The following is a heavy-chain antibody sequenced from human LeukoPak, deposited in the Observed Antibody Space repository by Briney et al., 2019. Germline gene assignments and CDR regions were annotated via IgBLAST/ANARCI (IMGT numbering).Heavy chain of an antibody. CDR1: GGSFSGYY. V-gene: IGHV4-34*01. J-gene: IGHJ3*02. CDR2: INHSGST. D-gene: IGHD2-21*02. Sequence: LETLSLTCAVYGGSFSGYYWSWIRQPPGKGLEWIGEINHSGSTNYNPSLKSRVTISVDTSKNQFSLKLSSVTAADTAVYYCARVLLGAYCGGDCYRDDAFDIWGQGTMVTVSS. CDR3: ARVLLGAYCGGDCYRDDAFDI.